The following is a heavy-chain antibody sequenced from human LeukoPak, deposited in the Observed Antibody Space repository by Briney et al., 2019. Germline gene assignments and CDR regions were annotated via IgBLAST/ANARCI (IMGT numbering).Heavy chain of an antibody. CDR2: LSYTGKT. J-gene: IGHJ4*02. D-gene: IGHD2/OR15-2a*01. Sequence: SETLSLTCVVSGASVSSSHWNWIRQLPGKGLEWIGCLSYTGKTDYNPSLTSRVAISLDTSKNQVSLKLRSVTAADTAVYYCSEGYFEPFDHWGQGTLVTVSS. V-gene: IGHV4-59*02. CDR1: GASVSSSH. CDR3: SEGYFEPFDH.